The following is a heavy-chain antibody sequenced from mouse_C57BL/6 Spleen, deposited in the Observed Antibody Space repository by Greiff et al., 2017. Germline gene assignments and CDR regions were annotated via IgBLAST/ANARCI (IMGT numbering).Heavy chain of an antibody. CDR3: ARRWRLLFDY. Sequence: QVQLQQPGPELVKPGASVKLSCKASGYTFTSYWMHWVKQRPGQGLEWIGNINPSNGGPTYNEKFKSKATLTVDQSSSTASMQLSSLTSEDSAVYKCARRWRLLFDYWGQGTTLTVSA. D-gene: IGHD1-1*02. J-gene: IGHJ2*01. V-gene: IGHV1-53*01. CDR1: GYTFTSYW. CDR2: INPSNGGP.